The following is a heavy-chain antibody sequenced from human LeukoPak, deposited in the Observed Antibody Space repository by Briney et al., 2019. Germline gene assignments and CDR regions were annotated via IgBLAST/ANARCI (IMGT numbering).Heavy chain of an antibody. CDR2: IRYDGSNK. Sequence: PGGSLRLSCAASGFTFSSYGMHWVRQAPGKGLEWVAFIRYDGSNKYYADSVKGRFTISRDNSKNTLYLQMNSLRAEDTAVYYCAKDKRDIVAVATKVTDAFDIWGQGTMVTVSS. V-gene: IGHV3-30*02. CDR3: AKDKRDIVAVATKVTDAFDI. J-gene: IGHJ3*02. D-gene: IGHD2-2*01. CDR1: GFTFSSYG.